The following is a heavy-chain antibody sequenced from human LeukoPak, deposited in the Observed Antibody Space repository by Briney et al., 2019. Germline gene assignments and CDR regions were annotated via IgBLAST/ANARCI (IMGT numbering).Heavy chain of an antibody. CDR1: GGSISSGSYY. CDR3: ARIMTEAFDI. V-gene: IGHV4-61*02. J-gene: IGHJ3*02. Sequence: SQTLSLTCTVSGGSISSGSYYWSWIRQPAGKGLEWIGRIYTSGSTNYNPSLKSRVTISVDTSKNQVSLKLNSVTAADTAVYYCARIMTEAFDIWGQGTMVSVSS. CDR2: IYTSGST.